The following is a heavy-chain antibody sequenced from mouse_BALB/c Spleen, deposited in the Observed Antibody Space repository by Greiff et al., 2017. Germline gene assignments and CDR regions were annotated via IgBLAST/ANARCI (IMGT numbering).Heavy chain of an antibody. D-gene: IGHD2-10*01. CDR2: ISSGGSYT. V-gene: IGHV5-9-4*01. J-gene: IGHJ4*01. Sequence: EVQRVESGGGLVKPGGSLKLSCAASGFTFSSYAMSWVRQSPEKRLEWVAEISSGGSYTYYPDTVTGRFTISRDNAKNTLYLEMSSLRSEDTAMYYCARAYYGNYGAMDYWGQGTSVTVSS. CDR1: GFTFSSYA. CDR3: ARAYYGNYGAMDY.